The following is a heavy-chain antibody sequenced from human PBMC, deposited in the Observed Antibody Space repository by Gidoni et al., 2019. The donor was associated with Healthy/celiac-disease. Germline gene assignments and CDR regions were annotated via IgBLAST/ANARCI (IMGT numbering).Heavy chain of an antibody. J-gene: IGHJ6*03. CDR2: ISYDGSNK. CDR1: GFTFRSYG. D-gene: IGHD6-6*01. CDR3: ARVSVGAARQVSYYYYYYMDV. V-gene: IGHV3-30*03. Sequence: QVQLVESGGGVVQPGRSLRLSCAASGFTFRSYGMHWVRQAPGKGLEWVAVISYDGSNKYYADSVKGRFTISRDNSKNTLYLQMNSLRAEDTAVYYCARVSVGAARQVSYYYYYYMDVWGKGTTVTVSS.